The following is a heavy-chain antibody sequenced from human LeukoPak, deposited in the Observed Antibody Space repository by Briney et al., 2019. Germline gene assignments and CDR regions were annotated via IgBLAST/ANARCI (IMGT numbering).Heavy chain of an antibody. J-gene: IGHJ4*02. CDR2: ITSNSGYV. D-gene: IGHD6-13*01. Sequence: GGSLRLSCAVSGFIFEDYAMHWVRQVPGKGLEWVSSITSNSGYVAYADSVKGRFSISRDNAKNSLYLQMNSLRSEDMAVYYCVQDSYAISSSGSTFAYWGQGTVVTVSS. CDR3: VQDSYAISSSGSTFAY. V-gene: IGHV3-9*03. CDR1: GFIFEDYA.